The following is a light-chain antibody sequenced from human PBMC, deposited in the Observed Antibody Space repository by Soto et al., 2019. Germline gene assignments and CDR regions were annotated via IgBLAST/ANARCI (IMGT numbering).Light chain of an antibody. CDR2: SNS. J-gene: IGLJ1*01. Sequence: QSVLTQPPSASGTPGQRVTISCSGSSSNSGKNIVNWYQQLPGTAPKLLIDSNSRRPSGVPDRFSGSKSGTSASLAISGLQSEDEADYYCNSYTTNSNRVFGTGTKLTVL. CDR1: SSNSGKNI. V-gene: IGLV1-44*01. CDR3: NSYTTNSNRV.